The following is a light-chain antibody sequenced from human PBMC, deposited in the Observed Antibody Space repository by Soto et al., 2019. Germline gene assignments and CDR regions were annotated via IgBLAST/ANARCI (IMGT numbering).Light chain of an antibody. CDR1: RRVSSN. CDR2: GAS. CDR3: QQYNNWPPYT. J-gene: IGKJ2*01. Sequence: EIVMTQSPATLSLSPGERATLSCRASRRVSSNLAWYQQKPGQAPRLLIYGASTRATGIPARFSGSGSGTEFTLTISSLQSEDFAVYYCQQYNNWPPYTFGQGTKLEIK. V-gene: IGKV3-15*01.